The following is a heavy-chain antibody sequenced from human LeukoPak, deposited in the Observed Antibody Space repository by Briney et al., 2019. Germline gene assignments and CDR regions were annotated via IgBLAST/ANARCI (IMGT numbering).Heavy chain of an antibody. CDR3: ARGNLRLAALDY. Sequence: ASVKVSCKASAYTFTSYDINWVRQATGQGLEWMGWMDPNSGNTDYAQRFQGRVTITRNTSISTAYMELSSLRSEDTAVYYCARGNLRLAALDYWGQGTLVTVSS. CDR1: AYTFTSYD. V-gene: IGHV1-8*02. D-gene: IGHD6-19*01. J-gene: IGHJ4*02. CDR2: MDPNSGNT.